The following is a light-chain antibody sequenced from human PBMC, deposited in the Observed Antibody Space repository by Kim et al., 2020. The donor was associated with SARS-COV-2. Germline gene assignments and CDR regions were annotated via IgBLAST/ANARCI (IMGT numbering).Light chain of an antibody. CDR1: ETVSNN. CDR2: GAS. J-gene: IGKJ1*01. V-gene: IGKV3-15*01. Sequence: VSPGESATLSCRASETVSNNLAWYQQKPGQAPRLLIQGASTRATGTPARFSGSGSGTEFALTISSLQSEDFAVYYCQQHNSWPRTFGQGTKVDIK. CDR3: QQHNSWPRT.